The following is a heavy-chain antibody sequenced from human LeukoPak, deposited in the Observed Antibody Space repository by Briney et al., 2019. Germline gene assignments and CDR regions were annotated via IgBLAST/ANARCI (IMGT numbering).Heavy chain of an antibody. CDR1: GGPICSYY. D-gene: IGHD5-18*01. CDR3: ARYGYSNGVGWFDP. J-gene: IGHJ5*02. CDR2: FDYSGST. V-gene: IGHV4-59*01. Sequence: SETLSLTCTVSGGPICSYYWSWIRQPPGRGLEWIGHFDYSGSTHYNHSLKSRVTISVDTSKNQCPLRLTSVTAADTAVYFCARYGYSNGVGWFDPWGQGTLVTVSS.